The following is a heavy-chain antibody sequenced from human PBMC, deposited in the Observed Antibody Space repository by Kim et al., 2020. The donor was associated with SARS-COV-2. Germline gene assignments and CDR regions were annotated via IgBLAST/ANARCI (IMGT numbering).Heavy chain of an antibody. CDR1: GYSLTELS. CDR2: FDPEDEEK. CDR3: ATRGLVVGEF. Sequence: ASVKVSCNVSGYSLTELSIHWVRQAPGKGLEWLGGFDPEDEEKTYSQKFQGRITMTEDTSRDMAHMELNTLRSEDTAVYYCATRGLVVGEFWGQGTLVIVSS. V-gene: IGHV1-24*01. J-gene: IGHJ4*02. D-gene: IGHD2-15*01.